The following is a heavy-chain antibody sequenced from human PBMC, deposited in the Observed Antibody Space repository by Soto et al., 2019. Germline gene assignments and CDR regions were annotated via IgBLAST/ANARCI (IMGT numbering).Heavy chain of an antibody. CDR2: IYYSGST. Sequence: SETLSLTCTVSGGSVSSGSYYWSWIRQPLGKGLEWIGYIYYSGSTNYNPSLKSRVTISVDTSKNQFSLKLSSVTAADTAVYYCARDLIAVDTAMVYYYGMDVWGQGTTVTVSS. D-gene: IGHD5-18*01. V-gene: IGHV4-61*01. CDR3: ARDLIAVDTAMVYYYGMDV. J-gene: IGHJ6*02. CDR1: GGSVSSGSYY.